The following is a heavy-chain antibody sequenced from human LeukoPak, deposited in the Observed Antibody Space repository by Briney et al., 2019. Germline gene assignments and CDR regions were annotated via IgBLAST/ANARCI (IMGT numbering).Heavy chain of an antibody. CDR1: GFTFSSYG. CDR2: IRYDGSNK. CDR3: AKDLDATLYDFWSGETI. V-gene: IGHV3-30*02. Sequence: GGSLRLSCAASGFTFSSYGMHWVRQAPGKGLEWVAFIRYDGSNKYYADSVKGRSTISRDNSKNTLYLQMNSLRAEDTAVYYCAKDLDATLYDFWSGETIWGQGTMVTVSS. D-gene: IGHD3-3*01. J-gene: IGHJ3*02.